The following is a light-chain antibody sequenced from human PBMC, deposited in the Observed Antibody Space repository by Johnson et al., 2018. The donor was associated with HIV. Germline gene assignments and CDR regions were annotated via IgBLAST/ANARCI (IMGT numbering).Light chain of an antibody. CDR3: GTWGGV. CDR2: DNN. J-gene: IGLJ1*01. CDR1: SSNVGSSF. V-gene: IGLV1-51*01. Sequence: QSVLTQPPSVSAAPGQTVTISCSGSSSNVGSSFVSWYRQVPGTAPKPLIYDNNKRPSGIPGRFSGSKSGPSATLGITGLQTGDEADYYCGTWGGVFGTGTKVTVL.